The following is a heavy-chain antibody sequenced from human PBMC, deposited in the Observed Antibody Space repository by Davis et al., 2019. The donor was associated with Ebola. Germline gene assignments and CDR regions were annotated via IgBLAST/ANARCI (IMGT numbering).Heavy chain of an antibody. CDR1: AITFSSYA. CDR3: VRDSIEGATTFDY. D-gene: IGHD1-26*01. V-gene: IGHV3-23*01. J-gene: IGHJ4*02. CDR2: ISGSGGNT. Sequence: GESLKISCADSAITFSSYAMTWVRQAPGKGLEWVSAISGSGGNTYYADSVKGRFTISRDNSQNTLSLQMNSLRAEDTAVYYCVRDSIEGATTFDYWGQGTLVTVSS.